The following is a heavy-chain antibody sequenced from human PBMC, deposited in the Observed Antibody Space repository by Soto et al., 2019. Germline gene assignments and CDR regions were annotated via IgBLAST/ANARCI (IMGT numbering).Heavy chain of an antibody. V-gene: IGHV1-69*12. CDR1: GGTFSNYA. J-gene: IGHJ4*02. CDR2: IIPIFGTT. CDR3: ARVSCSWYKDYCDS. Sequence: QVPLVQSGAEVKKPGSSVKVSCKASGGTFSNYAISWVRQAPGQGLEWMGGIIPIFGTTNYAQRFQGRVTITADESTSTAYMELSSLRSEDTAVYYCARVSCSWYKDYCDSWGQGTLVTVSS. D-gene: IGHD6-13*01.